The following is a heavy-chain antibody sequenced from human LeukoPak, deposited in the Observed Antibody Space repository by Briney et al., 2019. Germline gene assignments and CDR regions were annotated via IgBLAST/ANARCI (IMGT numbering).Heavy chain of an antibody. V-gene: IGHV4-31*03. Sequence: SETLSLTCTVSGGSISSGGYYWSWIRQHPGKGPEWIGYIYYSGSTYYNPSLKSRVTISVDTSKNQFSLKLSSVTAADTAVYYCARAAAFGWFDPWGQGTLVTVSS. CDR2: IYYSGST. J-gene: IGHJ5*02. CDR1: GGSISSGGYY. CDR3: ARAAAFGWFDP. D-gene: IGHD3-16*01.